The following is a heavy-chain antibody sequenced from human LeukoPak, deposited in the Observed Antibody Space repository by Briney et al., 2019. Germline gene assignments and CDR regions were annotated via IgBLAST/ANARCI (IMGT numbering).Heavy chain of an antibody. Sequence: PGGSLRLSCAASGFTFSSYSMNWVCQAPGKGLEWVSSISSSSYIYYADSVKGRFTISRDNAKNSLYLQMNSLRAEDTAVYYCARASYDILTGYYVPNDDGRENYYYYYGMDVWGQGTTVTVSS. CDR2: ISSSSYI. J-gene: IGHJ6*02. CDR1: GFTFSSYS. CDR3: ARASYDILTGYYVPNDDGRENYYYYYGMDV. D-gene: IGHD3-9*01. V-gene: IGHV3-21*01.